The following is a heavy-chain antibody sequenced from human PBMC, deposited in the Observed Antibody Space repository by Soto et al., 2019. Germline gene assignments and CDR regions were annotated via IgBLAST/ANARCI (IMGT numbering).Heavy chain of an antibody. CDR2: INPYSGDT. Sequence: QVQLVQSGGEVQKPGASVRVSCKTSGYTFSNYGLTWVRQAPGQGLEWMGWINPYSGDTNYEKHFQGRLTRTRDTATXXAXLXXRSLRSDDTAVYYCARHFGSPPAVVRMNRVGPFAPWGQGTLVTVSS. D-gene: IGHD3-10*01. V-gene: IGHV1-18*01. CDR3: ARHFGSPPAVVRMNRVGPFAP. CDR1: GYTFSNYG. J-gene: IGHJ5*02.